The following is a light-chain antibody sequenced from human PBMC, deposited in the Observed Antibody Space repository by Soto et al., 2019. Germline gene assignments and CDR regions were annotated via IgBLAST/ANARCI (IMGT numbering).Light chain of an antibody. CDR1: QSVSSY. CDR2: DAS. CDR3: QQRSNWLQT. Sequence: EIVLTQSPATLSLSPGERATLSCRASQSVSSYLAWYQQKPGQAPRLLIYDASNRATGIPARFSGSGSGTDFTLTISSLEPEDFAVYYCQQRSNWLQTFGQGT. V-gene: IGKV3-11*01. J-gene: IGKJ5*01.